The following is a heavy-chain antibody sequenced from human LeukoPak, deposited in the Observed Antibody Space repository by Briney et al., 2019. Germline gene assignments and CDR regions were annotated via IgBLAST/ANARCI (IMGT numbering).Heavy chain of an antibody. CDR3: ASGGILTGLDY. CDR1: GGSISSYY. D-gene: IGHD3-9*01. J-gene: IGHJ4*02. CDR2: IYYSGSA. V-gene: IGHV4-59*01. Sequence: SETLSLTCTVSGGSISSYYWSWIRQPPGKGLEWIGYIYYSGSANYNPSLKSRVTISVDTSKNQFSLKLSSVTAADTAVYYCASGGILTGLDYWGQGTLVTVSS.